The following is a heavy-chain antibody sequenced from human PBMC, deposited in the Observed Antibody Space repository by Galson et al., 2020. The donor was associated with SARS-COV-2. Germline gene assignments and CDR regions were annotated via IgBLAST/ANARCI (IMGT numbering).Heavy chain of an antibody. CDR1: GFTFSSYS. CDR3: ARDERGGFDP. CDR2: ISSSSSYI. D-gene: IGHD3-16*01. J-gene: IGHJ5*02. V-gene: IGHV3-21*01. Sequence: NSGGSLRLSCAASGFTFSSYSMNWVRQAPGKGLEWVSSISSSSSYIYYADSVKGRFTISRDNAKNSLYLQMNSLRAEDTAVYYCARDERGGFDPWGQGTLVTVSS.